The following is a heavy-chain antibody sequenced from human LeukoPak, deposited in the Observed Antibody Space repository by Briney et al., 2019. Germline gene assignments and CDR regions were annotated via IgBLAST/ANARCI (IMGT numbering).Heavy chain of an antibody. D-gene: IGHD6-19*01. CDR2: IYSGGST. J-gene: IGHJ4*02. V-gene: IGHV3-53*01. CDR1: GLSVSTSY. Sequence: GGSLRLSCAVSGLSVSTSYMTWVRQAPGKGLEWVSVIYSGGSTYYADSVKGRFTISRDNSKNTLYLQMKSLRAEDTAVYYCARERNLEIAVAGTIFDYWGQGTLVTVSS. CDR3: ARERNLEIAVAGTIFDY.